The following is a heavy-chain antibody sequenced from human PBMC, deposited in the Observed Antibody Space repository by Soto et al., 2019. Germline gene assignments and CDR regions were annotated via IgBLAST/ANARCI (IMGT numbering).Heavy chain of an antibody. V-gene: IGHV4-59*01. Sequence: SETLSLTCTVSGGSISSYYWSRIRQPPGKGLEWIGYIYYSGSTNYNPSLKSRVTISVDTSKNQFSLKLSSVTAADTAVYYCARGGGGDYSYGMDVWGQGTPVTVYS. CDR1: GGSISSYY. D-gene: IGHD3-16*01. J-gene: IGHJ6*02. CDR3: ARGGGGDYSYGMDV. CDR2: IYYSGST.